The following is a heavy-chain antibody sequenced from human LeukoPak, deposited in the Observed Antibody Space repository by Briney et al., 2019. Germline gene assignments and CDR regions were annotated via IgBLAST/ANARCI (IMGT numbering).Heavy chain of an antibody. CDR1: GGSINSYY. D-gene: IGHD2-2*01. V-gene: IGHV4-59*12. J-gene: IGHJ5*02. CDR3: AREWYCSSTSCLSP. Sequence: SETLSLTCSVSGGSINSYYWSWIRQPPGKGLECIGYIHYTGSTNYNPSLKSRVTMSVDTSKNQFSLKLSSVTAADTAVYYCAREWYCSSTSCLSPWGQGTLVTVSS. CDR2: IHYTGST.